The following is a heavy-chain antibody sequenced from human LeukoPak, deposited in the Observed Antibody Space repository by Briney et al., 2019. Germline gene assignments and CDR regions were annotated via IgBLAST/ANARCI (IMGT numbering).Heavy chain of an antibody. V-gene: IGHV4-39*01. J-gene: IGHJ5*01. CDR3: VRHDGRGGATMGAFDS. CDR2: VYYGRTT. D-gene: IGHD4/OR15-4a*01. Sequence: SETPSLTCTVSGGSISSSSYYWGWIRQPPGKGLEWIGSVYYGRTTYYSPSLDSRVTISLDTSANQFSLQLNSVTAADTAVYYCVRHDGRGGATMGAFDSWGQGSLVTVSS. CDR1: GGSISSSSYY.